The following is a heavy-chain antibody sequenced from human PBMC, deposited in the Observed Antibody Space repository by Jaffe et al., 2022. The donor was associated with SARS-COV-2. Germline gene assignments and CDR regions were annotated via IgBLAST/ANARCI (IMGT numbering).Heavy chain of an antibody. D-gene: IGHD6-6*01. CDR1: GYSFTSNW. CDR3: ARYSSSGFDY. Sequence: EVQLVQSGAEVKKPGESLKISCKASGYSFTSNWIGWVRQMSGKGLELMGIIFAGDSDTRYSPSFQGQVTMSADKSITTAYLQWSSLKASDSAMYYCARYSSSGFDYWGQGTLVTVSS. V-gene: IGHV5-51*01. J-gene: IGHJ4*02. CDR2: IFAGDSDT.